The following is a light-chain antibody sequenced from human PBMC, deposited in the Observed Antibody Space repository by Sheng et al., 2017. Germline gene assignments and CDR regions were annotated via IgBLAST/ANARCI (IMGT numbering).Light chain of an antibody. V-gene: IGKV1-5*03. J-gene: IGKJ1*01. CDR2: KAS. CDR3: EQFASYPRT. CDR1: QSISSW. Sequence: DIQMTQSPSTLSASVGDRVTITCRASQSISSWLAWYQQKPGKAPNLLIYKASSLESEVPSRFSGSGSGTGFTLTISSLQPDDFATYYCEQFASYPRTFGQGTRVEIK.